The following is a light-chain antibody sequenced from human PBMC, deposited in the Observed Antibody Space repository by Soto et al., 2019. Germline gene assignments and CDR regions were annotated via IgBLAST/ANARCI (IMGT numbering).Light chain of an antibody. CDR2: LGS. CDR1: QNLLHSNGYNY. CDR3: AQGLATPFT. V-gene: IGKV2-28*01. J-gene: IGKJ4*01. Sequence: EIVLTQSPLSLPVTPGEPASISCRSSQNLLHSNGYNYLNWYLQKPGQSPQLLIYLGSNRASGVPDRFSSSGSGTDFTLTINRVEAEDVGLYFCAQGLATPFTFGGGTKVDI.